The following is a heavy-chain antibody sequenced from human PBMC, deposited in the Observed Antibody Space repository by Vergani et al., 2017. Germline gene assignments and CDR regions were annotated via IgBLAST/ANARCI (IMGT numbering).Heavy chain of an antibody. CDR2: IKSKTDGGTT. CDR3: TTDYYDFWSGYYYYMDV. CDR1: GFSFSNAW. D-gene: IGHD3-3*01. V-gene: IGHV3-15*01. J-gene: IGHJ6*03. Sequence: EVQLVESGGGLVKPGGSLRLSCAASGFSFSNAWMTWVRQGPGKGLEWVGRIKSKTDGGTTDYAAPVKGRFTISRDDSKNTLYLQMNSLKTEDTAVYYCTTDYYDFWSGYYYYMDVWGKGTTVTVSS.